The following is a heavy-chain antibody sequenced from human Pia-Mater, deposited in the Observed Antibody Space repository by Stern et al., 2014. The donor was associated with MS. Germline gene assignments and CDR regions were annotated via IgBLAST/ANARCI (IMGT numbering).Heavy chain of an antibody. D-gene: IGHD2-15*01. Sequence: QVQLVQSGAEVKKPGASVKVSCKASGYTFTGYYMHWVRQAPGQGLEWKGRINPKSGGTNYAQKFQGRVTMTRDTSISTAYMELSRLRSDDTAVYYCARSNYCSGGSCYYYYGMDVWGQGTTVTVSS. CDR2: INPKSGGT. V-gene: IGHV1-2*06. CDR3: ARSNYCSGGSCYYYYGMDV. CDR1: GYTFTGYY. J-gene: IGHJ6*02.